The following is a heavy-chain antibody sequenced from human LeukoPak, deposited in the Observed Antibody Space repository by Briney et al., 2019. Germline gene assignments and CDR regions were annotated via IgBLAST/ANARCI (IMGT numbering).Heavy chain of an antibody. D-gene: IGHD6-6*01. V-gene: IGHV3-74*01. J-gene: IGHJ6*03. CDR1: VCTFSSYL. Sequence: PGGALRLSCAASVCTFSSYLMHWVRQAPGKGLVWVSRINSDGSSTSYADSVKGRFAISRDNAKNTLDLQMNSLRAEDTAVYFCATRARHSSSSGYYYSYYMDVWGKGTTVAVSS. CDR2: INSDGSST. CDR3: ATRARHSSSSGYYYSYYMDV.